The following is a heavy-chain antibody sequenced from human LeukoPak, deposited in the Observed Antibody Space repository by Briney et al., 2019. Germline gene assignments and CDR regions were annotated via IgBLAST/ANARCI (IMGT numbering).Heavy chain of an antibody. V-gene: IGHV3-33*01. Sequence: GKSLRLSCAASGFVFSNYDMHWVRQAPGKGLEWVAVIWYDGSNKYYADSVKGRFTISRDNSKNTLYLQMNSLRAEDTAVYYCAREVRGSGKDFDYWGQGTLVTVSS. CDR2: IWYDGSNK. CDR3: AREVRGSGKDFDY. D-gene: IGHD3-10*01. J-gene: IGHJ4*02. CDR1: GFVFSNYD.